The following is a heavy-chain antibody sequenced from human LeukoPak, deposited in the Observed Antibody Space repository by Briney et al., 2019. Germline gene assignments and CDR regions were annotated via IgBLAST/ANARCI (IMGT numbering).Heavy chain of an antibody. V-gene: IGHV4-34*01. J-gene: IGHJ4*02. CDR3: AREFSTGGPYGSGSQMVDY. D-gene: IGHD3-10*01. Sequence: SETLSLTCAVYGGSFSGYYWSWIRQPPGKGLEWIGEINHSGSTNYNPSFKSRVTISVDTSKNQFSLKLSSVTAADTAVYYCAREFSTGGPYGSGSQMVDYWGQGTLVTVSS. CDR1: GGSFSGYY. CDR2: INHSGST.